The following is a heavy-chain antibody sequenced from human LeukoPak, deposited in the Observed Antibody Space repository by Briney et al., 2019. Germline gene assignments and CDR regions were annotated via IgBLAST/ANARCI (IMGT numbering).Heavy chain of an antibody. Sequence: KTGGSLRLSCTASGFTFGDYAMSLFRQAPGKGLEWVGFIRSKAYGGTTEYAASVKGRFTISRDDSKSIAYLQMNSLKTEDTAVYYCTRDKSPYYYGSGSSNWFDPWGQGTLVTVSS. V-gene: IGHV3-49*05. CDR1: GFTFGDYA. CDR3: TRDKSPYYYGSGSSNWFDP. J-gene: IGHJ5*02. CDR2: IRSKAYGGTT. D-gene: IGHD3-10*01.